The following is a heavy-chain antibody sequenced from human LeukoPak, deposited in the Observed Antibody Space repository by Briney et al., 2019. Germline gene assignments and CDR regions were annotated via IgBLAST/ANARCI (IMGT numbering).Heavy chain of an antibody. CDR1: AFTFSNYV. CDR2: VSASGENS. D-gene: IGHD5-24*01. V-gene: IGHV3-23*01. CDR3: SKSGPGTMTFDAFDI. Sequence: GGSLRLSCSASAFTFSNYVINWVRQAPGKGLEWVSTVSASGENSYHADSVKGRFSISRDNSKNTVSLQMNGLRAEDTAVYYCSKSGPGTMTFDAFDIWGQGTVVTVSS. J-gene: IGHJ3*02.